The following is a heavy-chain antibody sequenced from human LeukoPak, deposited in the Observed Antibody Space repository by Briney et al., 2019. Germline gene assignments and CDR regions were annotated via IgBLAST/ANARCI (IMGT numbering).Heavy chain of an antibody. Sequence: PSETLSLTCTVSGGSISSSSYYWGWIRQPPGKGLEWIGSIYYSGSTYNPSLKSRVTISVDTSKNQFSLKLSSVTAADTAVYYCARLAVDYYDSSGYCFDYWGRGTLVTVSS. CDR3: ARLAVDYYDSSGYCFDY. D-gene: IGHD3-22*01. CDR1: GGSISSSSYY. J-gene: IGHJ4*02. CDR2: IYYSGST. V-gene: IGHV4-39*01.